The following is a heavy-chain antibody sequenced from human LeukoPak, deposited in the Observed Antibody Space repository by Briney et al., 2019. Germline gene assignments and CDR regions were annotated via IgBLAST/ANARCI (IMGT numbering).Heavy chain of an antibody. CDR2: ISYDGSNK. CDR1: GFTFSSYG. J-gene: IGHJ3*02. V-gene: IGHV3-30*18. Sequence: GGSLRLSCAASGFTFSSYGMHWVRQAPGKGLEWVAVISYDGSNKYYTDSVKGRFTISRDNSKNTLYLQMNSLRAEDTAVYYCAKARDDAFGIWGQGTMATVSS. CDR3: AKARDDAFGI.